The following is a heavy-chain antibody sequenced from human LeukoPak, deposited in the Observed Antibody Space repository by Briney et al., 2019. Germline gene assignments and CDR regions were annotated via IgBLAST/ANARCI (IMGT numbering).Heavy chain of an antibody. D-gene: IGHD5-24*01. CDR2: IYYSGST. V-gene: IGHV4-39*07. CDR3: ARDHGEMATITSDAFDI. J-gene: IGHJ3*02. Sequence: SETLSLTCTVSGGSISSSSYYWGWIRQPPGKGLEWIGSIYYSGSTYYNPSLKSRVTISVDTSKNQFSLKLSSVTAADTAVYYCARDHGEMATITSDAFDIWGQGTTVTVSS. CDR1: GGSISSSSYY.